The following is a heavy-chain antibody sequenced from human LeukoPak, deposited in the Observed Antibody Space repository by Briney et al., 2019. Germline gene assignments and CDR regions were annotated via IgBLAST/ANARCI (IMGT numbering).Heavy chain of an antibody. CDR2: IYYGGST. J-gene: IGHJ4*02. D-gene: IGHD5-12*01. V-gene: IGHV4-39*01. CDR3: ARQGSDYRIDY. Sequence: PSETLSLTCTVSGDSISSSSYYWGWIRQPPGKGLEWIGSIYYGGSTYYNASLKSRVTISVDASKNQFSLKLSSVTAADTAVYYCARQGSDYRIDYWGQGTLVTVSS. CDR1: GDSISSSSYY.